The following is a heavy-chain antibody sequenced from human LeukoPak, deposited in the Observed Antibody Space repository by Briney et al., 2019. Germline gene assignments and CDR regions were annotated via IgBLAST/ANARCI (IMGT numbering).Heavy chain of an antibody. CDR2: ISYDGSNE. CDR1: GFTFSTYG. J-gene: IGHJ4*02. D-gene: IGHD2-2*01. CDR3: AKALGYCSTTSCYEEVSGDY. V-gene: IGHV3-30*18. Sequence: GRSLRLSCAASGFTFSTYGMHWVRQAPGKGLEWVAVISYDGSNEYYADSVKGRFTISRDNLKNTLDLQMNSLRAEDTAVYYCAKALGYCSTTSCYEEVSGDYWGQGTLVTVSS.